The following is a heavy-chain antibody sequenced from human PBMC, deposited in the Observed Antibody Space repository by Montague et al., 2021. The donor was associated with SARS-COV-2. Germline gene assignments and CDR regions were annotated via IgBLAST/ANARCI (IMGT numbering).Heavy chain of an antibody. D-gene: IGHD3-9*01. CDR3: ARGLAELRYFDWHHYYFDY. V-gene: IGHV4-34*01. CDR1: GGSFSGYY. Sequence: SETLSLTCAVYGGSFSGYYWSWIRQPQGKGMEWIGEINHSGSTNYNPSPKSRVTISVDTSKNQFSLKLSSVTAADTAVYYCARGLAELRYFDWHHYYFDYWGQGTLVTVSS. CDR2: INHSGST. J-gene: IGHJ4*02.